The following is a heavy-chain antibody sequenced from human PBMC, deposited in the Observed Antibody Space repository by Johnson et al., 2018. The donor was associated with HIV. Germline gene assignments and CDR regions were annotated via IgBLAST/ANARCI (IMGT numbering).Heavy chain of an antibody. J-gene: IGHJ3*02. CDR1: GFTFSDYY. Sequence: VQLVESGGGLVKPGGSLRLSCAASGFTFSDYYMSWIRQAPGKGLEWVSAISGSGGSTYYADSVKGRFTISRDNSKNTLYLQMNSLRAEDTAVYYWAKSPGRNEPLDAFDIWGQGTMVTVSS. V-gene: IGHV3-23*04. CDR3: AKSPGRNEPLDAFDI. D-gene: IGHD1-1*01. CDR2: ISGSGGST.